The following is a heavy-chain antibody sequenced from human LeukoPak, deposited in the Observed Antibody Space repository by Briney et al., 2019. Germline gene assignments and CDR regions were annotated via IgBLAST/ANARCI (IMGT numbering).Heavy chain of an antibody. D-gene: IGHD3-3*01. CDR2: MNPNSGNT. CDR1: GYTFTSYD. J-gene: IGHJ5*02. Sequence: ASVTVSCKASGYTFTSYDINWVRQAPGQGLEWMGWMNPNSGNTGYAQKFQGRVTMTRNTSISTAYMELSSLRSEDTAVYYCARVFADPNWFDPWGQGTLVTVSS. CDR3: ARVFADPNWFDP. V-gene: IGHV1-8*01.